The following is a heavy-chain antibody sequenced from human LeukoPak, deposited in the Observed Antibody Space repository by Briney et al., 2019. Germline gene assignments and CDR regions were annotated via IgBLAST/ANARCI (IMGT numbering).Heavy chain of an antibody. CDR2: IISSSSYI. Sequence: GGSLRLSCVASGFTFTDAWMGWVRQAPGKGLEWVSSIISSSSYIYYADSVKGRFTISRDNAKNSLYLQMNSLRAEDTAVYYCAREPGPWGQGTLVTVSS. CDR3: AREPGP. J-gene: IGHJ5*02. D-gene: IGHD7-27*01. CDR1: GFTFTDAW. V-gene: IGHV3-21*06.